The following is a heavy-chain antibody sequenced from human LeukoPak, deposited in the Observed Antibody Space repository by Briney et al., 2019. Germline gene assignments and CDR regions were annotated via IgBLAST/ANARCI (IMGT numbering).Heavy chain of an antibody. D-gene: IGHD6-13*01. J-gene: IGHJ4*02. CDR3: ARGTNRWYSPLDY. Sequence: GGSLRLSCAASGSTFDDYGMTWVRQTPEKGLEWVSAIRWDGDSTTYAAFVEGRFTISRDNAKNSLYLQMNNLRAEDTARYHCARGTNRWYSPLDYWGQGTLVTVSS. CDR1: GSTFDDYG. V-gene: IGHV3-20*01. CDR2: IRWDGDST.